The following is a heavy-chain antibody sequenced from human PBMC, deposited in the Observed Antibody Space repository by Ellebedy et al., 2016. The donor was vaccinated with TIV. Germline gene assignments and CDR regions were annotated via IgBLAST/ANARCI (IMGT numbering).Heavy chain of an antibody. CDR3: AKAGREVTIFDY. J-gene: IGHJ4*02. D-gene: IGHD2-21*02. CDR2: ICGDGGST. Sequence: GESLKISCAASRFTFDDYAMHWVRQAPGTGLEWVSLICGDGGSTYYADSVKGRFTISRDNSRNSLYLQMNSLRTEDSALYYCAKAGREVTIFDYWGQGTLVTVSS. V-gene: IGHV3-43*02. CDR1: RFTFDDYA.